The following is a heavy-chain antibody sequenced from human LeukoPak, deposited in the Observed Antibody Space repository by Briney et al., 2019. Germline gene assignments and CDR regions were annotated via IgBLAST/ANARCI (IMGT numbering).Heavy chain of an antibody. V-gene: IGHV4-34*01. J-gene: IGHJ1*01. CDR1: GGSFTDYY. Sequence: PSETLSLTCAVYGGSFTDYYWTWIRQPPGKGLEWIGEINHSGSTNYNPSLKSRVTISVDTSKNQFSLKLSSVTAADTAVYYCARYYDSSGYYPGTAYLQHWGQGTLVTVSS. CDR2: INHSGST. CDR3: ARYYDSSGYYPGTAYLQH. D-gene: IGHD3-22*01.